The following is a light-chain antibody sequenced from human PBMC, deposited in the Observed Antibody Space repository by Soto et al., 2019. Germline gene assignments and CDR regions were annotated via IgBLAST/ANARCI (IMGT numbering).Light chain of an antibody. V-gene: IGLV1-40*01. CDR2: GNI. CDR3: QSYDSTLSDRYV. J-gene: IGLJ1*01. Sequence: QSVLTQPPSVSGAPGQRVTISCTGSSSNIGANYDVHWYQQRPGTAPKLLIFGNINRPSGVPDRFSGSKSGTSASLTITGLQAEDESDYYCQSYDSTLSDRYVFGTGTKLTVL. CDR1: SSNIGANYD.